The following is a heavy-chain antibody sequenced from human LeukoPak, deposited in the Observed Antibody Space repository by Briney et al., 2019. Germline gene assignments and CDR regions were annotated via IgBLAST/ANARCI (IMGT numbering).Heavy chain of an antibody. J-gene: IGHJ6*03. CDR3: AKDQGGSSTLYMDV. V-gene: IGHV3-30*18. CDR1: GFIFRRHG. Sequence: GTSLRLSCAASGFIFRRHGMHWVRQAPGKGLEGVAFTSYDGGNKYYGEAVKGRYTISRDNSKNTVVLQMNSLRPEDTAVYHCAKDQGGSSTLYMDVWGQGTTVIVSS. D-gene: IGHD2-2*01. CDR2: TSYDGGNK.